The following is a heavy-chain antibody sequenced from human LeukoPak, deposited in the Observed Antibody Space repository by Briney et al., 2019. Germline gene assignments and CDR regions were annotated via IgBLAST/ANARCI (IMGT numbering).Heavy chain of an antibody. D-gene: IGHD3-22*01. J-gene: IGHJ4*02. Sequence: GGSLRLSCAASGFTVGSNYMSWVRQAPGKGLEWVSVIYSGGSTYYADSVKDRFNISRDNSKNTLYLQMNSLRVEDTAVYYCAKAVNYYDSSGYYPLPRNPSGYWGQGTLVTVSS. CDR2: IYSGGST. CDR3: AKAVNYYDSSGYYPLPRNPSGY. V-gene: IGHV3-66*01. CDR1: GFTVGSNY.